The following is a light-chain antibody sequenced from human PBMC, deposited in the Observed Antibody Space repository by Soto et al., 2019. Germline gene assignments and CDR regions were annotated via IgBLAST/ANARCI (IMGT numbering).Light chain of an antibody. J-gene: IGKJ1*01. CDR3: MQALQAPWT. Sequence: DIVMTQSPLSLPVTPGEPASISCRSSQSLLHSNGYNYLDWYLQKPGQSPQLLIYLGSNRASGVPDRFSGMESGRDFTLEISRVEAEDVGVYYCMQALQAPWTFGQRTKVEIK. CDR1: QSLLHSNGYNY. V-gene: IGKV2-28*01. CDR2: LGS.